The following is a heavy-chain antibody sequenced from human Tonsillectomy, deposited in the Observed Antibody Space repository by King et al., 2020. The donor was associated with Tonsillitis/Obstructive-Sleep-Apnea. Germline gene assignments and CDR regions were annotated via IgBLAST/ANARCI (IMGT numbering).Heavy chain of an antibody. CDR2: IYYSGST. V-gene: IGHV4-59*08. CDR1: GGSISSYY. CDR3: ARQGYDFWDAFDI. J-gene: IGHJ3*02. Sequence: VQLQESGPGLVKPSETLSLTCTVSGGSISSYYWSWIRQPPGKGLEWIGYIYYSGSTNYNPSLKSRVTISVDTSKNKFSLKLSSVTAADTAVYYCARQGYDFWDAFDIWGQGTMVTVSS. D-gene: IGHD3-3*01.